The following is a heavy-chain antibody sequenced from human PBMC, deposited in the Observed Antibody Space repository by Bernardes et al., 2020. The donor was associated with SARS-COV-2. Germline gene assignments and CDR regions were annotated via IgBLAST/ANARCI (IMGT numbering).Heavy chain of an antibody. CDR1: GFTFDDYG. J-gene: IGHJ4*02. CDR2: INWNGGST. D-gene: IGHD2-2*01. CDR3: AREAGTSFSVEQQPGGFDY. Sequence: GGSLRLSCAASGFTFDDYGMSWVRQAPGKGLEWVSGINWNGGSTGYADSVKGRFTISRDNAKNSLYLQMNSLRAEDTALYHCAREAGTSFSVEQQPGGFDYWGQGTLVTVSS. V-gene: IGHV3-20*01.